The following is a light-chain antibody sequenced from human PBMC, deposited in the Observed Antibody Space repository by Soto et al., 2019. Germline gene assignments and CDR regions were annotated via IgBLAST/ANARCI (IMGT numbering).Light chain of an antibody. CDR2: GAS. Sequence: EIAMTQAPVTLSAFPWERATLSCRASQSVSSSYLAWYQQKPGQAPRLLLYGASTRATGIPVRFSGSGFGTEFTLTISSLQSEDFAVYYCQQYKNWPLFGQGTRLEIK. CDR3: QQYKNWPL. V-gene: IGKV3-15*01. J-gene: IGKJ5*01. CDR1: QSVSSSY.